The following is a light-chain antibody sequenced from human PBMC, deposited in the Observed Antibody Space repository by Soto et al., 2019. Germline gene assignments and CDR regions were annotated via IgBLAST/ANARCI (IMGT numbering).Light chain of an antibody. Sequence: EIVLTQSPATLSLSPGDRATLSCRASQSVSSYLAWYQQKPGQAPRLLIYDASNRATGIPARFSGSGSGTDFTLTISSLEPEDFAVYYCQQRSNWSITVGQGTRLEIK. CDR1: QSVSSY. V-gene: IGKV3-11*01. CDR3: QQRSNWSIT. J-gene: IGKJ5*01. CDR2: DAS.